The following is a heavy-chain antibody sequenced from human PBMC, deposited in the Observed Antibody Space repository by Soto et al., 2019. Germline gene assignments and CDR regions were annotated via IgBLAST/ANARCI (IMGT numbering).Heavy chain of an antibody. J-gene: IGHJ4*02. CDR2: ISSSSSTI. V-gene: IGHV3-48*02. CDR3: ARHKPSYCGGDCYSFGWML. Sequence: EVQLVESGGGLVQPGGSLRLSCAASGFSFSSYSMNWVRQAPGKGLDWVSYISSSSSTIYYADSVKGRFTISRDNAKNSLYLQMNSLRDEDTAVYYCARHKPSYCGGDCYSFGWMLWGQGTLVTVSS. D-gene: IGHD2-21*02. CDR1: GFSFSSYS.